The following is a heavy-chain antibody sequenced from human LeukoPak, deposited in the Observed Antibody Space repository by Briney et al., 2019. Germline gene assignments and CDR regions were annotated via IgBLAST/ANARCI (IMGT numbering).Heavy chain of an antibody. CDR3: ARVGCSSTSCYAGGWFDP. CDR1: GFAFSRYG. CDR2: TPHDGSNE. D-gene: IGHD2-2*01. V-gene: IGHV3-33*05. Sequence: PGGSLRLSCAASGFAFSRYGTHWVRQAPGKGLEWVTFTPHDGSNEYYADSVKGRFTISRDNSKNTLYLQMNSLRAEDTAVYYCARVGCSSTSCYAGGWFDPWGQGTLVTVSS. J-gene: IGHJ5*02.